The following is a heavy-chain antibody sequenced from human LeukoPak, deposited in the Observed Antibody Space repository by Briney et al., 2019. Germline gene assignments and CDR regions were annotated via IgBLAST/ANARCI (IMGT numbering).Heavy chain of an antibody. D-gene: IGHD2-2*01. CDR1: GFTVSSHD. CDR2: IYRGGAT. J-gene: IGHJ4*02. CDR3: ARDGPDSLYFDY. V-gene: IGHV3-66*01. Sequence: RGGSQRLSCAASGFTVSSHDMSCVRRAPGKGVGWVTVIYRGGATYNADSVKDRFTISRDNSKNTLFLQMNSLRAEDTAVYYCARDGPDSLYFDYWGQGTLVTASP.